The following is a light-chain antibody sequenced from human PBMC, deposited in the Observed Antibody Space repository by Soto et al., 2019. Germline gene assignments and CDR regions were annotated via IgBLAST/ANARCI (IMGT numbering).Light chain of an antibody. CDR1: QSVSGSY. CDR3: QQYGSSQIT. Sequence: EIVLTRSPGTLSLSPGEIGRACGMASQSVSGSYLAWYQQKPGQAPRLLIYGASSRATGIPDRFSGSGSGTDFTLTISRLEPEDFAVYYCQQYGSSQITFGQGTHWRL. V-gene: IGKV3-20*01. J-gene: IGKJ5*01. CDR2: GAS.